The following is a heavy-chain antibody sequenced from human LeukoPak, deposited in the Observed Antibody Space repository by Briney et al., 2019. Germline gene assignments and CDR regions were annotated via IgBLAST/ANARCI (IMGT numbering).Heavy chain of an antibody. CDR2: INPNSGGT. J-gene: IGHJ4*02. Sequence: ASVKVSCKASGYTFTGYYMHWVRQAPGQGLEWMGRINPNSGGTSYAQKFQGWVTMTRDTSISTAYMELSRLRSDDTAVYYCARGQEMGSGWYLGYWGQGTLVTVSS. D-gene: IGHD6-19*01. CDR1: GYTFTGYY. CDR3: ARGQEMGSGWYLGY. V-gene: IGHV1-2*04.